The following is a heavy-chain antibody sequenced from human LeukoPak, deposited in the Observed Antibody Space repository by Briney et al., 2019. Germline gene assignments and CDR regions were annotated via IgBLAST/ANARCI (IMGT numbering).Heavy chain of an antibody. J-gene: IGHJ6*03. CDR3: AITLYGPAAEPYYYYYMDV. CDR1: GFTFSSYS. Sequence: GGSLRLSCAASGFTFSSYSMNWVRQAPGKGLEWVSPISSRSSYIYYADSMKGRFTISRDNAKNSLYLQMNSLSAEDTAVYYCAITLYGPAAEPYYYYYMDVWGKGTTVTVSS. CDR2: ISSRSSYI. D-gene: IGHD2-2*01. V-gene: IGHV3-21*01.